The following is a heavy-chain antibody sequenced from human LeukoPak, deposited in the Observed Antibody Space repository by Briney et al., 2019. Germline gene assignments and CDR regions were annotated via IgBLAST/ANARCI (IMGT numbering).Heavy chain of an antibody. D-gene: IGHD4-11*01. CDR3: AKDAQRGFDYSNSLEY. Sequence: PGRSLRLSCAASKYTFSHYGMHWVRQAPGKGRQWVAVLWSDGTNQYYADSVTGRFTSSRDNSNTKVYLQMNSLRADDTGVYYCAKDAQRGFDYSNSLEYWGQGALVIVSS. CDR2: LWSDGTNQ. CDR1: KYTFSHYG. V-gene: IGHV3-33*06. J-gene: IGHJ4*02.